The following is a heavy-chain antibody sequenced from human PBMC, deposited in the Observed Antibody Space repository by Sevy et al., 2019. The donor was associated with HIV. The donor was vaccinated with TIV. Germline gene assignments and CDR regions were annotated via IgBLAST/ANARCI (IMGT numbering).Heavy chain of an antibody. CDR2: IKQDESEK. CDR3: ARAEQVTMLVVFGGLYFDS. J-gene: IGHJ4*02. D-gene: IGHD3-22*01. V-gene: IGHV3-7*01. Sequence: GGCLRLSCAASGFTFSRYWMTWVRQAPGKGLEWVANIKQDESEKYYVDTVKGRFTISRDNAKNSLYLQMNSLRADDTAVYYCARAEQVTMLVVFGGLYFDSWGQGTLVTVSS. CDR1: GFTFSRYW.